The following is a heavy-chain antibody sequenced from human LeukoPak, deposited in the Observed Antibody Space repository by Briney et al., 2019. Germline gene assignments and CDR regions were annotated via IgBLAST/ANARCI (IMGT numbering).Heavy chain of an antibody. Sequence: SVKVSCTASGYTFTAGYYIHWVRQAPGQGLEWMGRINSYSGGTNYALKFQGKVTMTRDTSMSTAYMDLSSLTSDDTAVYFCVRDNGAYWGQGTLVSVSS. V-gene: IGHV1-2*06. CDR2: INSYSGGT. CDR3: VRDNGAY. CDR1: GYTFTAGYY. D-gene: IGHD2-8*01. J-gene: IGHJ4*02.